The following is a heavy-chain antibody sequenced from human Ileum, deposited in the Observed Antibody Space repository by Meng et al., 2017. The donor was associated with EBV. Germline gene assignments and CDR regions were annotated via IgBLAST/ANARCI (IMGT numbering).Heavy chain of an antibody. Sequence: VELQEAGPGLLQPSDTLSLTCTGSGGSVTSGTYYWSWLRQPPGSRLEFIGYVHHTGATNYNPSLVRRATVSVDTSKSQFSLHLTSVTAADTAVYYCARGYSYSYYFYFDYWGQGILVTVSS. CDR3: ARGYSYSYYFYFDY. V-gene: IGHV4-61*01. D-gene: IGHD1-26*01. CDR1: GGSVTSGTYY. CDR2: VHHTGAT. J-gene: IGHJ4*02.